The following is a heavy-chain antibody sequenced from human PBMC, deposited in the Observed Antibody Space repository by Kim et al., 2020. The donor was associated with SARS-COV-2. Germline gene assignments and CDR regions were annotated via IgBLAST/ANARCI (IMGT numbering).Heavy chain of an antibody. J-gene: IGHJ4*02. V-gene: IGHV3-33*01. CDR3: ARESAEQWLVLDY. Sequence: GGSLRLSCAASGFTFSSYGMHWVRQAPGKGLEWVAVIWYDGSNKYYADSVKGRFTISRDNSKNTLYLQMNSLRAEDTAVYYCARESAEQWLVLDYWGQGTLVPVSS. CDR2: IWYDGSNK. CDR1: GFTFSSYG. D-gene: IGHD6-19*01.